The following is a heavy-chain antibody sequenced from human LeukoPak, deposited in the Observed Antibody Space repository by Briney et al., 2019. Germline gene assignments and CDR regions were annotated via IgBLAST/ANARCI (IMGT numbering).Heavy chain of an antibody. Sequence: ASVKVSCKASGYTFTSYGISWVRQAPGQGLEWMGWISACNGNTNYAQKLQGRVTMTTDTSTSTAYMELRSLRSDDTAVYYCARDPPRIVVVVAATNYYGMDVWGQGTTVTVSS. CDR3: ARDPPRIVVVVAATNYYGMDV. CDR1: GYTFTSYG. CDR2: ISACNGNT. J-gene: IGHJ6*02. D-gene: IGHD2-15*01. V-gene: IGHV1-18*01.